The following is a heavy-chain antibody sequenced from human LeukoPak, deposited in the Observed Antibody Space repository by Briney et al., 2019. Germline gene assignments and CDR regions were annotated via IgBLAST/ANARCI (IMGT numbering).Heavy chain of an antibody. V-gene: IGHV5-51*01. J-gene: IGHJ4*02. CDR3: ARQLRDSSGYYSYYFDY. Sequence: GESLKISCKGSGYSFTTYWIGWVRQMPGRGLEWMGIIYPGDSDTRYSPSFQGQVTISADKSISTAYLQWSSLKASDTAMYYCARQLRDSSGYYSYYFDYWGQGTLVTVSS. D-gene: IGHD3-22*01. CDR1: GYSFTTYW. CDR2: IYPGDSDT.